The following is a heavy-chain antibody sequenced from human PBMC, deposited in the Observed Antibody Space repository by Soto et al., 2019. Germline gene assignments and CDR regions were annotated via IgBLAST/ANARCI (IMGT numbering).Heavy chain of an antibody. V-gene: IGHV3-21*01. CDR1: GFTFSSYS. CDR2: ISSSSSYI. CDR3: ARDLYYYGSGSCYKPSPFDY. J-gene: IGHJ4*02. Sequence: PGGSLRLSCAASGFTFSSYSMNWVRQAPGKGLEWVSSISSSSSYIYYADSVKGRFTISRDNAKNSLYLQMNSLRAEDTAVYYCARDLYYYGSGSCYKPSPFDYWGQGTLVTVSS. D-gene: IGHD3-10*01.